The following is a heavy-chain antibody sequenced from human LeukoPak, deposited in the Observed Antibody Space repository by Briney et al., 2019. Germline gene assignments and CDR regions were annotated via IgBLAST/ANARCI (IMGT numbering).Heavy chain of an antibody. CDR1: GGSISSGGYS. V-gene: IGHV4-30-2*01. J-gene: IGHJ6*03. D-gene: IGHD2-15*01. CDR2: IYHSGST. Sequence: KTSQTLSLTCAVSGGSISSGGYSWSWIRQPPGKGLEWIGYIYHSGSTYYNPSLKSRVTISVDTSKNQFSLKLSSVTAADTAVYYCARAPPETYCSGGSCYPGYYYMDVWGKGTTVTVSS. CDR3: ARAPPETYCSGGSCYPGYYYMDV.